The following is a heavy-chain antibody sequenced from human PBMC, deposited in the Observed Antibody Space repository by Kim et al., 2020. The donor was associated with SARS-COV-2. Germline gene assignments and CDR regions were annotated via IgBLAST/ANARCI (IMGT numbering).Heavy chain of an antibody. CDR2: INAGNGNT. CDR3: ARDRVEQQLAYYFDY. D-gene: IGHD6-13*01. CDR1: GYTFTSYA. J-gene: IGHJ4*02. Sequence: ASVKVSCKASGYTFTSYAMHWVRQAPGQRLEWMGWINAGNGNTKYSQKFQGRVTITRDTSASTAYMELSSLRSEDTAVYYCARDRVEQQLAYYFDYWGQGTLVTVSS. V-gene: IGHV1-3*01.